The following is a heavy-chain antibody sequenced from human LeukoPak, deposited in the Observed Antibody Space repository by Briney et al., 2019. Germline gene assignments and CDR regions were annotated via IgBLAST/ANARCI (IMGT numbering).Heavy chain of an antibody. Sequence: QAGGSLRLSCAASGFTFSSYWMSWVRQAPGKGLEWVANIKQDGSEKYYVDSVEGRFTISRDNAKNSLYLQMNSLRAEDTAVYYCARNLGYCSGGSCYSYGYFDYWGQGTLVTVSS. CDR3: ARNLGYCSGGSCYSYGYFDY. CDR2: IKQDGSEK. J-gene: IGHJ4*02. D-gene: IGHD2-15*01. V-gene: IGHV3-7*01. CDR1: GFTFSSYW.